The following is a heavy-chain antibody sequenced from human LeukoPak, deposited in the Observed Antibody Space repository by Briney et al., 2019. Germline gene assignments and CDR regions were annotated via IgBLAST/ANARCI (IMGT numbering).Heavy chain of an antibody. J-gene: IGHJ5*02. CDR1: GYTFTDYY. V-gene: IGHV1-18*04. CDR2: ISAYNGNT. D-gene: IGHD3-10*01. CDR3: ARSWGLWFGELSWFDP. Sequence: ASVKVSCKASGYTFTDYYIHWVRQAPGQGLEWMGWISAYNGNTNYAQKLQGRVTMTTDTSTSTAYMELRSLRSDDTAVYYCARSWGLWFGELSWFDPWGQGTLVTVSS.